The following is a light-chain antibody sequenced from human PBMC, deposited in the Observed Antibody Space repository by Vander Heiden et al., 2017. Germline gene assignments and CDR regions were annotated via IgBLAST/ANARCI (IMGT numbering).Light chain of an antibody. CDR3: QQYHHWPPS. Sequence: ILLTQSPATLSVSPGERATLSCRASESIRNYLAWYQQNAGQAPRLLISDASTRAPGVAARFSGNGSGTEFTLTISSLQSQDFALYYCQQYHHWPPSFGHGTTVDTK. J-gene: IGKJ3*01. V-gene: IGKV3-15*01. CDR1: ESIRNY. CDR2: DAS.